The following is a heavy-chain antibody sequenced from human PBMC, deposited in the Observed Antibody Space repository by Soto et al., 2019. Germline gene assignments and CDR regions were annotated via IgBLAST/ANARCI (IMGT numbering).Heavy chain of an antibody. CDR3: AKGTQFFYYYAMDV. J-gene: IGHJ6*02. CDR1: GFTFSSYG. CDR2: LSGSGDTT. Sequence: LRLSCAASGFTFSSYGINWVRQSPWKVLDLVSSLSGSGDTTYYADSVRGRFSISRDNSKNTLYLQMSSLRGEDTAVYYCAKGTQFFYYYAMDVWGQGTTVTVSS. V-gene: IGHV3-23*01.